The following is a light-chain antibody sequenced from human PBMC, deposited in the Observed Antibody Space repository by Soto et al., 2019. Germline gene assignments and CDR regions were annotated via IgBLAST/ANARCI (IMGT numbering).Light chain of an antibody. V-gene: IGLV2-11*01. CDR2: DVT. CDR1: SSDVGGYDF. Sequence: QSALTQPRSVSGSPGQSVTISCTGTSSDVGGYDFVSWYQQHPGKAPKLTIYDVTKRPSWVPDRFSGAKSGNSASLTISGLRAEDEAYYYCCSYAGSYNLGVFGGGTKVTVL. J-gene: IGLJ3*02. CDR3: CSYAGSYNLGV.